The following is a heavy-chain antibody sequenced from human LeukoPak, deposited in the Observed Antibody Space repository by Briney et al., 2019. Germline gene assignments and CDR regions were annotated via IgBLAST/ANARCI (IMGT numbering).Heavy chain of an antibody. CDR2: IYASGNT. D-gene: IGHD3-22*01. CDR1: GGSISSGFYY. CDR3: ARDSAIYDSSGYYYSDAFDI. Sequence: SQTLSLTCSVSGGSISSGFYYWSWIRQPAGKVLEWIGRIYASGNTNYNTSLKSRVTISVDTSNKQFSLKLSSVTAADTAVYYCARDSAIYDSSGYYYSDAFDIWSQGIMVTVSS. V-gene: IGHV4-61*02. J-gene: IGHJ3*02.